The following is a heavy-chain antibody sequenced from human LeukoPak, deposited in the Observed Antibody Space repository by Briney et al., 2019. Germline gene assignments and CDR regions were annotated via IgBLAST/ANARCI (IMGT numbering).Heavy chain of an antibody. CDR3: VRGSTLRHYQY. V-gene: IGHV4-39*01. CDR2: IYYSGST. D-gene: IGHD3-16*01. CDR1: GGSISSSTYY. Sequence: PSETLSLTCSVSGGSISSSTYYWGWIRRPPGKGLEWIGSIYYSGSTYYNPSLKSRVTVSVDTSKNQFSLNLSSVTAADTAVYYCVRGSTLRHYQYWGQGTLVTVSS. J-gene: IGHJ4*02.